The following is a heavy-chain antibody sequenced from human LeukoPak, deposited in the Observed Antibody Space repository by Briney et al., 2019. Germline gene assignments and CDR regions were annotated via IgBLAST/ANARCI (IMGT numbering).Heavy chain of an antibody. J-gene: IGHJ4*02. D-gene: IGHD2-21*02. CDR3: ARQPLVRDCGGDCEFDY. CDR1: GYIFTNNW. CDR2: IYPGDSNT. Sequence: GESLKISCKGSGYIFTNNWIGWVRQMPGKGLEWMGIIYPGDSNTRYSPSFQGQVTISADKSISTAYLQWSSLKASDTAIYYCARQPLVRDCGGDCEFDYWGQGTLVSVSS. V-gene: IGHV5-51*01.